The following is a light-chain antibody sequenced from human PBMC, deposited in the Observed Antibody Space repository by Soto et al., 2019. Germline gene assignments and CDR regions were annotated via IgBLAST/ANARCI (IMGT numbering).Light chain of an antibody. CDR1: SGYVGTYSL. CDR2: EGH. V-gene: IGLV2-14*02. Sequence: QSALAQPASVSGSPGQSITISCTGASGYVGTYSLVSWYQQHPGKAPKVVIYEGHKRPSGVPDRFSGSTSVNTASLTVSGLQAEDEGDYYCTSFAGNNNFVFGGGTKLTVL. CDR3: TSFAGNNNFV. J-gene: IGLJ2*01.